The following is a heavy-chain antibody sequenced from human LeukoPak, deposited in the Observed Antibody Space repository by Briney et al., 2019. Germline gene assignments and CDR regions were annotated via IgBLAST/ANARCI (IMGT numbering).Heavy chain of an antibody. CDR2: FSAYNGNT. J-gene: IGHJ4*02. Sequence: ASVKVSCKASGYTFTSYGISWVRQAPGQGLEWMGWFSAYNGNTNYAQKLQGRVTMTTDTSTSTAYMELRSLRSDDTAVYYCARSKAYYYDSSGDYWGQGTLVTVSS. CDR3: ARSKAYYYDSSGDY. V-gene: IGHV1-18*01. CDR1: GYTFTSYG. D-gene: IGHD3-22*01.